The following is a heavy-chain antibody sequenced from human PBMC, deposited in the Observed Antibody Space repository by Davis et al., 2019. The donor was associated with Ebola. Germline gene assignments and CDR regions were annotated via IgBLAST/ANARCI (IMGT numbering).Heavy chain of an antibody. J-gene: IGHJ5*02. CDR2: VYYSGST. D-gene: IGHD3-16*01. CDR1: GGSISTYY. CDR3: ARHGGGPWGLMEVFDP. Sequence: SETLSLTCTVSGGSISTYYWGWIRQPPGKGLEWIGYVYYSGSTNYNPSLKSRVTISVDTSKNQFSLKLNSVTAADTAVYYCARHGGGPWGLMEVFDPWGQGTLVTVSS. V-gene: IGHV4-59*08.